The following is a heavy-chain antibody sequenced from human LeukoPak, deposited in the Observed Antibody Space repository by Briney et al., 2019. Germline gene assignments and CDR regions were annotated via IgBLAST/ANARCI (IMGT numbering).Heavy chain of an antibody. D-gene: IGHD3-9*01. CDR1: GYSISSGYY. CDR3: ARHPIYYDILTGYTYYYYMDV. CDR2: INHSGST. J-gene: IGHJ6*03. Sequence: SETLSLTCTVSGYSISSGYYWSWIRPPPGKGLEWIGEINHSGSTNYNPSLKSRVTISVDTSKNQFSLKLSSVTAADTAVYYCARHPIYYDILTGYTYYYYMDVWGKGTTVTISS. V-gene: IGHV4-38-2*02.